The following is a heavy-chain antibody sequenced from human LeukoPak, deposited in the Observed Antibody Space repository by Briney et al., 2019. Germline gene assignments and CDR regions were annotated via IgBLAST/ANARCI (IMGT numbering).Heavy chain of an antibody. J-gene: IGHJ3*02. D-gene: IGHD3-9*01. CDR3: ARAKPLVTDAFDI. CDR2: IKQDGSEK. CDR1: GFTFSSYW. Sequence: GGSLRLSCAASGFTFSSYWMSWVRQAPGKGLEWVANIKQDGSEKYYVDSVKGRITISRDNAKNSLYLQMNSLRAEDTAVYYCARAKPLVTDAFDIWGQGTMVTVSS. V-gene: IGHV3-7*01.